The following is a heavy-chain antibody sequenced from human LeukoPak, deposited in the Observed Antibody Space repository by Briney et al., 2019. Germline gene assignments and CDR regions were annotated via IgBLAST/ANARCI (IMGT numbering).Heavy chain of an antibody. V-gene: IGHV4-61*02. D-gene: IGHD5-18*01. CDR3: ARASETAMVTL. J-gene: IGHJ4*02. Sequence: SETLSLTCTVSAVSFTSGTYYWAWHRQPAGQGLDSIGRSYSTGRVNYNPSLKSRVTLLLDTSKNHISLKLTSVTAADTAIYFCARASETAMVTLWGQGTLVTVSS. CDR2: SYSTGRV. CDR1: AVSFTSGTYY.